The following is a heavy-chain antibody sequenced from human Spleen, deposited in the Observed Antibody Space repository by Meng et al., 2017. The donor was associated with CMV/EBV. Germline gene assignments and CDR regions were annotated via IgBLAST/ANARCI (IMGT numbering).Heavy chain of an antibody. Sequence: GSLRLSCAVSGGSLSGYYWNWIRQPPGKGLEWIGDISDGGIANYHPSLKSRIAISLDKSKNQFSVKRNSVTAADAAVYHCARGANTYDNSDFYYGPVKLYLDLWDQGSLVTVSS. CDR2: ISDGGIA. D-gene: IGHD3-22*01. V-gene: IGHV4-34*01. J-gene: IGHJ4*02. CDR1: GGSLSGYY. CDR3: ARGANTYDNSDFYYGPVKLYLDL.